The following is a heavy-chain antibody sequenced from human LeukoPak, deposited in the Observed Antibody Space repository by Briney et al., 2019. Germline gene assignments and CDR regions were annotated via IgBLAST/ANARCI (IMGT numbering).Heavy chain of an antibody. D-gene: IGHD3-3*01. CDR3: ARVVLRFLEWLPRGTHFDY. Sequence: SETLSLTCAVYGGSFSGYYWSWIRQPPGKGLEWIGEINQSGSTNYNPSLKSRVTISVDTSKNQFSLKLSSVTAADTAVYYCARVVLRFLEWLPRGTHFDYWGQGTLVTVSS. J-gene: IGHJ4*02. CDR1: GGSFSGYY. V-gene: IGHV4-34*01. CDR2: INQSGST.